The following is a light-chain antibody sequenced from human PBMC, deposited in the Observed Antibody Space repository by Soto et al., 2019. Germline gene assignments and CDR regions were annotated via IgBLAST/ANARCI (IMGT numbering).Light chain of an antibody. CDR3: TSFTSRHTYV. V-gene: IGLV2-14*03. J-gene: IGLJ1*01. CDR2: DVS. CDR1: SSDVGGYNY. Sequence: QSALPQPASVSGSPGQAITISCTGTSSDVGGYNYVPWYQQHPDKAPRLMIYDVSNRPSGVSDRFSGSKSGDTASLTISGLQAEDEADYYCTSFTSRHTYVFGTGTKVTVL.